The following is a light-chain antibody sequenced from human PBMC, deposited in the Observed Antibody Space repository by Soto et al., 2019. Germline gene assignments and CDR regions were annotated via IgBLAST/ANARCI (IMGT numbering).Light chain of an antibody. CDR1: SSDIGTYKY. V-gene: IGLV2-14*01. CDR3: SSYTAISTLDVV. CDR2: EVS. Sequence: QSALTQAASVSGSPGQSITISCTGTSSDIGTYKYVSWYQQHPGKPPKLMIYEVSNRPSGVSNRFSGSKSGNTASLTISGLQAEDEADYYCSSYTAISTLDVVFGGGTKLTVL. J-gene: IGLJ2*01.